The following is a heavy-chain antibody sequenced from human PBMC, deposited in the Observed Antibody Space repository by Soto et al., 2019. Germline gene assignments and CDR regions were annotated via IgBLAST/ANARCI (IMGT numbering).Heavy chain of an antibody. V-gene: IGHV4-39*01. Sequence: QLKLQESGPSLVKPSETLSLTCTVSGGSISSTNYFWGWLRQPPVKGLEWIGSIHYSGSTYYNPSLKSRVTVSVDTSKNQFSLKLTSVTAADTAVYYCARQRDYSDTSGDTYFDYWGQGPLLTVSS. J-gene: IGHJ4*02. CDR2: IHYSGST. CDR1: GGSISSTNYF. D-gene: IGHD3-22*01. CDR3: ARQRDYSDTSGDTYFDY.